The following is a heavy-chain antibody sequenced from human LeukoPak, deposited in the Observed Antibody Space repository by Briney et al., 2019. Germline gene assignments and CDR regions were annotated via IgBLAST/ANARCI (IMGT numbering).Heavy chain of an antibody. CDR2: IKEDGSDK. D-gene: IGHD3-22*01. V-gene: IGHV3-7*01. CDR3: ARDVVGALDF. J-gene: IGHJ4*02. Sequence: PGGSLRLSCAASGFTFSRHWMAWVRQAPGKGLEWVANIKEDGSDKGFADSVKGRFTISRDNGKNSLYLQMNSLTVEDTAVYYCARDVVGALDFWGQGTLVTVSS. CDR1: GFTFSRHW.